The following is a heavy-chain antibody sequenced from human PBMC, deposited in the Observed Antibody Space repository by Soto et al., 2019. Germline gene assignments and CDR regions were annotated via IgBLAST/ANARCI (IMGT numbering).Heavy chain of an antibody. CDR1: GDAISNYY. CDR3: ARGTRALITSFFAY. CDR2: VHESGST. J-gene: IGHJ4*02. V-gene: IGHV4-59*03. Sequence: LQESGPRLVKPSETLSLNCSVSGDAISNYYWSWIRQTPGRGLEWIGCVHESGSTDYNPSLRGRVIISLHTSKSQFSLSLRSATAADTATYYGARGTRALITSFFAYWGQGIPVTVSS. D-gene: IGHD1-20*01.